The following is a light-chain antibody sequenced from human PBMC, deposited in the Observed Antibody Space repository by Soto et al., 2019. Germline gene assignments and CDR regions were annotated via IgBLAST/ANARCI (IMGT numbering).Light chain of an antibody. CDR3: QQSFSTIT. Sequence: DIQMTQSPSSLSASVGDRVTITCRASQSISTYLHWYQQKPGKAPKLLIYGTSNLQSGVPSRFSGSGSWTHFLLTISSLQPEDFAIYYCQQSFSTITFGQGTRLKIK. CDR2: GTS. J-gene: IGKJ5*01. CDR1: QSISTY. V-gene: IGKV1-39*01.